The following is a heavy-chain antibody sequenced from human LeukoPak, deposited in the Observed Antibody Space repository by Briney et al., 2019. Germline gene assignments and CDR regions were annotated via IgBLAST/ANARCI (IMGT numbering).Heavy chain of an antibody. D-gene: IGHD6-13*01. CDR3: ARSPSSSWYTYYYYYYMDV. CDR1: GYTFTSYD. Sequence: GASVKVSCKASGYTFTSYDINWVRQATGQGLEWMGWMSPNSGNTGYAQKFQGRVTITRNTSISTAYMELSSLRSEDTAVYYCARSPSSSWYTYYYYYYMDVWGKGTTVTVSS. J-gene: IGHJ6*03. V-gene: IGHV1-8*03. CDR2: MSPNSGNT.